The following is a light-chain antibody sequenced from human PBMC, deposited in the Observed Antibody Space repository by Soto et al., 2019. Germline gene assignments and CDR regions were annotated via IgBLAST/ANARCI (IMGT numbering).Light chain of an antibody. CDR3: QQHDTWPPN. V-gene: IGKV3-15*01. CDR1: QSIGSN. Sequence: EIVMTQSPATLSVSPGERATLSCRASQSIGSNLAWYQQRPGQGPRLLIYGASTRATGIPARFRGSGSGTEVTLSMNGLGSEDFIVYYCQQHDTWPPNVGGATKADIK. J-gene: IGKJ4*01. CDR2: GAS.